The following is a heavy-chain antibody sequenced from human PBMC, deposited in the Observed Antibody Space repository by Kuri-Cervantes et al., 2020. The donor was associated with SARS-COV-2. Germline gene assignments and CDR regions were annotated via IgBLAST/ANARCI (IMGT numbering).Heavy chain of an antibody. J-gene: IGHJ4*02. V-gene: IGHV3-33*08. CDR3: ARRNDFWSGAYFDY. D-gene: IGHD3-3*01. Sequence: GESLKISCAASGFTFSSYGMHWVRQAPGKGLEWVAVIWYGGSNKYYADSVKGRFTISRDNAKNSLYLQMNSLRAEDTAVYYCARRNDFWSGAYFDYWGQGTLVTVSS. CDR2: IWYGGSNK. CDR1: GFTFSSYG.